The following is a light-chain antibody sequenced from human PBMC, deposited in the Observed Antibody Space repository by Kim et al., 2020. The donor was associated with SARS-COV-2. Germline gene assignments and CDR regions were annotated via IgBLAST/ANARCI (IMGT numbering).Light chain of an antibody. CDR3: QQSYSSVAVT. J-gene: IGKJ4*01. CDR1: QNINNY. CDR2: AAS. V-gene: IGKV1-39*01. Sequence: ASVGDRVTIICRASQNINNYLNWYQLKPGTAPKLLMSAASTLQSGVPSRFSGAGSGTDFTLTITNLQPEDFATYFCQQSYSSVAVTFGGGTKLEI.